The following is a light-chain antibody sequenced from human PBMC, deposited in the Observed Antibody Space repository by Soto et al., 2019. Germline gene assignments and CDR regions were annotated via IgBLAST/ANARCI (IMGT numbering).Light chain of an antibody. V-gene: IGKV1-17*01. Sequence: DIQRTQSPSSLFASEGDSVTITCRASQDIRNGLVWYQQKTRKATKSLIYAEYSLQSGVPSRFSGSGSGTEFTLKLRSMKTEELATYDCITHNTYKWTVG. J-gene: IGKJ1*01. CDR1: QDIRNG. CDR3: ITHNTYKWT. CDR2: AEY.